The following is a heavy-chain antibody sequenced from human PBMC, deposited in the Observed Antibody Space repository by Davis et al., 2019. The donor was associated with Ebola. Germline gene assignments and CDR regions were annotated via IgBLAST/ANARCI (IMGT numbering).Heavy chain of an antibody. Sequence: PGGSLRLSCTASGFTSGCCAMNWVRQAPGKGLEWVSGIGSSSNGRHYAVSVKGRFIVSRDNSKNTLSLQMNSLRAEDTAVYYCAKRVSEGSGRYYYYMDVWGKGTTVTVSS. D-gene: IGHD5-12*01. CDR2: IGSSSNGR. CDR1: GFTSGCCA. V-gene: IGHV3-23*01. CDR3: AKRVSEGSGRYYYYMDV. J-gene: IGHJ6*03.